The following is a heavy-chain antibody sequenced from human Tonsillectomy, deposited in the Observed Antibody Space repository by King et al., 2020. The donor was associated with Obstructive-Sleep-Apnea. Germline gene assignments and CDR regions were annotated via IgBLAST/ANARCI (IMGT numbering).Heavy chain of an antibody. D-gene: IGHD3-9*01. J-gene: IGHJ4*02. Sequence: LQLQESGPGLVKPSETLSLTCTVSGGSISSSSYYWGWIRQPPGKGLEWIGSIYYSGSTYYNPSLKSRVTISVDTSKNQFSRKLSSVTAAATAVYYCERHSSEPKGPRSYYDILTGYYTFDSWGQGTLVTVSS. V-gene: IGHV4-39*01. CDR1: GGSISSSSYY. CDR3: ERHSSEPKGPRSYYDILTGYYTFDS. CDR2: IYYSGST.